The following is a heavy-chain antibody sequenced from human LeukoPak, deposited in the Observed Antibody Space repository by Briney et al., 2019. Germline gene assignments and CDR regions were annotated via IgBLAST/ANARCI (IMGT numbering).Heavy chain of an antibody. CDR2: ISVYNGNT. D-gene: IGHD1-26*01. Sequence: APVKVSCKASDYTFTKYDITWVRQAPGQGLEWMGSISVYNGNTNYAQKVQGRVTMTTDTSTSTAYMELRSLRSDDTALYYCATTRRSGNVMFDFWGQGTLVTVSS. V-gene: IGHV1-18*01. J-gene: IGHJ4*02. CDR3: ATTRRSGNVMFDF. CDR1: DYTFTKYD.